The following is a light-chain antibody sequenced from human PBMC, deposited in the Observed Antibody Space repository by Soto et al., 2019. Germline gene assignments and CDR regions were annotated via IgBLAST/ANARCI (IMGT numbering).Light chain of an antibody. CDR3: GTWDSTLSAGV. CDR2: DNN. Sequence: QSVLTQPPSVSAAPGQKVTISCSGASSNIGRNSVSWYQHLPGTAPKLIIYDNNDRPSGIPDRFSASKSGTSATLGITGLQTGDEADYYCGTWDSTLSAGVFGGGTKLTVL. V-gene: IGLV1-51*01. CDR1: SSNIGRNS. J-gene: IGLJ3*02.